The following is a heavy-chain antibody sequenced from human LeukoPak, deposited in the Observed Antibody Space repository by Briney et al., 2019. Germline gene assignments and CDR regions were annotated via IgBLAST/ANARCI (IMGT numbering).Heavy chain of an antibody. Sequence: NASETLFLTCTVSGGSISSGDYYWSWIRQPPGKGLEWIGYIYYSGSTYYNPSLKSRVTISVDTSKNQFSLKLSSVTAADTAVYYCARGGTTVTPLDYWGQGTLVTVSS. CDR3: ARGGTTVTPLDY. V-gene: IGHV4-30-4*01. CDR2: IYYSGST. J-gene: IGHJ4*02. D-gene: IGHD4-11*01. CDR1: GGSISSGDYY.